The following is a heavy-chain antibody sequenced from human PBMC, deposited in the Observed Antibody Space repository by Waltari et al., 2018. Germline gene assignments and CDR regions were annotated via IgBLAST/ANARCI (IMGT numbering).Heavy chain of an antibody. CDR1: GFTFSSYG. J-gene: IGHJ4*02. Sequence: QVQLVESGGGVVQPGRSLRLSCAASGFTFSSYGMHWVRQAPGKGLEWVAVIWYDGSNKYYADSVKGRFTISRDNSKNTLYLQMNSLRAEDTAVYYRTGDGSGSYSLDYWGQGTLVTVSS. V-gene: IGHV3-33*01. CDR3: TGDGSGSYSLDY. CDR2: IWYDGSNK. D-gene: IGHD3-10*01.